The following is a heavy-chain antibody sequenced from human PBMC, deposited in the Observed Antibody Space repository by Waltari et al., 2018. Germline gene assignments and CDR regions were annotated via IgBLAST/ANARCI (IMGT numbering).Heavy chain of an antibody. CDR2: IRYDGSNK. CDR3: AKDRRGVTAY. CDR1: GFTFSSYG. J-gene: IGHJ4*02. V-gene: IGHV3-30*02. Sequence: QVQLVESGGGVVQPGGSLRLSCAASGFTFSSYGMHWVRQAPGKGLAWVAFIRYDGSNKYYADSVKGLFTISRDNSKNTLYLQMNSLRAEDTAVYYCAKDRRGVTAYWGQGTLVTVSS. D-gene: IGHD3-10*01.